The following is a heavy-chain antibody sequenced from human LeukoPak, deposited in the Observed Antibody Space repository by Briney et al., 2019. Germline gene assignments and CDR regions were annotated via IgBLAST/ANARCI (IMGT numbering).Heavy chain of an antibody. D-gene: IGHD3-10*01. Sequence: ASVRVSCKASGGTFSSYAISWVRQASGQGLEWMGWMNPNNGNTGYAQKFQGRVTMTRDTSISTAYMGLRGLRSEDTAVYYCVRDGEGVAISVNYWFGPWGQGTLVTVSS. CDR3: VRDGEGVAISVNYWFGP. J-gene: IGHJ5*02. CDR1: GGTFSSYA. V-gene: IGHV1-8*02. CDR2: MNPNNGNT.